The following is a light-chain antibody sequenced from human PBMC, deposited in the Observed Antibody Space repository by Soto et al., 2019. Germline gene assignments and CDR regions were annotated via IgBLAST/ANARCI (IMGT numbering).Light chain of an antibody. CDR3: CSYAGR. CDR1: SSDVGGYNY. CDR2: DVS. J-gene: IGLJ1*01. Sequence: QSVLTQPRSVSGSPGQSVTISCTGTSSDVGGYNYVSWYQQHPGKAPKLMIYDVSKRPSGVPDRFSGSKSGNTASLTISGLQAEDEADYYCCSYAGRFGPGTKVTVL. V-gene: IGLV2-11*01.